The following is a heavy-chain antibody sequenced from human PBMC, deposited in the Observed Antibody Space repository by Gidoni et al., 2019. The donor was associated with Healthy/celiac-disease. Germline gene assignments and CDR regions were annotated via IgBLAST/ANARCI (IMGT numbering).Heavy chain of an antibody. CDR2: IYYSGST. Sequence: QLQLQESGPGLVKPSETLSLTCTVSGGSISSSRYYWGWIRQPPGKGLEWIGSIYYSGSTYYNPSLKSRVTISVDTSKNQFSLKLSSVTAADTAVYYCARTWLRITMIVVVITENWFDPWGQGTLVTVSS. V-gene: IGHV4-39*01. CDR1: GGSISSSRYY. CDR3: ARTWLRITMIVVVITENWFDP. J-gene: IGHJ5*02. D-gene: IGHD3-22*01.